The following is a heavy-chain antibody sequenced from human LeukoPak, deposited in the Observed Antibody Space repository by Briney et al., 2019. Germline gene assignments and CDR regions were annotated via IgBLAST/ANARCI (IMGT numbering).Heavy chain of an antibody. V-gene: IGHV3-53*04. Sequence: GGSLRLSCSASGFTVITTYMSWVRQAPGKGLECVSVIYTGGNTYYADSVKGRFTISKHNSENKIYLQMDSLSPEDTAAYYCARGGYNGHDPYYFDSWGQGSLVTVSS. CDR3: ARGGYNGHDPYYFDS. CDR2: IYTGGNT. CDR1: GFTVITTY. D-gene: IGHD5-12*01. J-gene: IGHJ4*02.